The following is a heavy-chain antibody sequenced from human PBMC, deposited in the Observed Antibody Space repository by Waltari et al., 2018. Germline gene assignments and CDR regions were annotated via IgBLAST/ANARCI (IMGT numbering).Heavy chain of an antibody. CDR1: GFTFDDYA. CDR2: ISWNSGSI. CDR3: AKSVGGATPVSDY. J-gene: IGHJ4*02. Sequence: EVQLVESGGGLVQPGRSLRLCCAASGFTFDDYAMHWVRQAPGKGLEWVSGISWNSGSIGYADSVKGRFTISRDNAKNSLYLQMNSLRAEDTALYYCAKSVGGATPVSDYWGQGTLVTVSS. V-gene: IGHV3-9*01. D-gene: IGHD1-26*01.